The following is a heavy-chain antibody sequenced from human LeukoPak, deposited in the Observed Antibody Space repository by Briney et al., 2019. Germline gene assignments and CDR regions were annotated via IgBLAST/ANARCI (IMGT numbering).Heavy chain of an antibody. CDR2: IFPTGST. CDR1: DGSFSTNNW. CDR3: AREQLLGAFNI. V-gene: IGHV4-4*02. D-gene: IGHD1-1*01. Sequence: PSGTLSLTCAASDGSFSTNNWWSWVRQPPGKGLEWIGEIFPTGSTSYNPSLKSRVTISLDKSKNHFSLNMSSVTAADTATYYCAREQLLGAFNIWGQGTMVTVSS. J-gene: IGHJ3*02.